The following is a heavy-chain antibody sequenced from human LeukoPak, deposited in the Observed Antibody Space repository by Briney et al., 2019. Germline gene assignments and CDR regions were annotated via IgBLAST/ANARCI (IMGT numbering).Heavy chain of an antibody. CDR1: GGSISSYY. D-gene: IGHD3-3*01. Sequence: SETLSLTCTVSGGSISSYYWSWIRQPPGKGLEWIGYIYYSGSTNYNPSLKSRVTISVDTSKNQFSLKLSSVTAADTAVYYCARAPEWLLSAFDYWGQGALVTVSS. V-gene: IGHV4-59*01. CDR2: IYYSGST. J-gene: IGHJ4*02. CDR3: ARAPEWLLSAFDY.